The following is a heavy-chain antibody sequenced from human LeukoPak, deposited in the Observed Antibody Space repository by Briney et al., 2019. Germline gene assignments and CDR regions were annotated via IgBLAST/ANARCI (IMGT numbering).Heavy chain of an antibody. CDR1: GPSISIYY. Sequence: SATLSLTCTVSGPSISIYYWSWIRQPPGKGLEWIGYIYYSVSNNYNPSIKSRVIISVDTSKNQFSLKLSSVTAADTAVYYCARLSATVTTFYYYGMDVWGQGTTVTVSS. CDR3: ARLSATVTTFYYYGMDV. D-gene: IGHD4-17*01. J-gene: IGHJ6*02. V-gene: IGHV4-59*08. CDR2: IYYSVSN.